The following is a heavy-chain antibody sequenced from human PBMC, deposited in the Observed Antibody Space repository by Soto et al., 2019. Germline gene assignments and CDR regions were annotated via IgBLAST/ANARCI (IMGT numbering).Heavy chain of an antibody. CDR3: GRYGDQAFDI. V-gene: IGHV3-33*01. CDR2: IWYDGSNK. J-gene: IGHJ3*02. Sequence: QVQLVESGGGVVQPGRSLRLSCAASGFTFSSYGMHWVRQAPGKGLEWVAVIWYDGSNKYYADSVKGRFTISRDNSKNTMYLQMNSLRAEDMAVYYCGRYGDQAFDIWGQGTMVTVSS. CDR1: GFTFSSYG. D-gene: IGHD3-10*01.